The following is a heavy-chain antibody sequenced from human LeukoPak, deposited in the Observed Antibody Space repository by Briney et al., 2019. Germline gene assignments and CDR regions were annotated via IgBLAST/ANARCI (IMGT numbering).Heavy chain of an antibody. D-gene: IGHD2-2*01. J-gene: IGHJ4*02. CDR3: ARSPIVPTYLFDY. V-gene: IGHV4-39*01. CDR2: IYYSGST. Sequence: SETLSLTCTVSGGSISSSSYYWGWIRQPPGKGLEWIGSIYYSGSTYYNPSLKSRVTISVDTSKNQFSLKLSSVTAADTAVYYCARSPIVPTYLFDYWGQGTLVTVSS. CDR1: GGSISSSSYY.